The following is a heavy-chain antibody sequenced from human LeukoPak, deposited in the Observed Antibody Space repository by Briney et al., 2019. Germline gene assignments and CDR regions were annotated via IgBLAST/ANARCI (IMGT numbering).Heavy chain of an antibody. V-gene: IGHV3-30-3*01. Sequence: GRSLRLFCAASGFTFSSYAMHWVRQDPSKGLEWVAVISYDGSNKYYADSVKGRFTISRDNSKNTLYLQMNSLRAEDTAVYYCARSYDSSGYEARLGYYYYGMDVWGQGTTVTVSS. CDR1: GFTFSSYA. J-gene: IGHJ6*02. CDR3: ARSYDSSGYEARLGYYYYGMDV. D-gene: IGHD3-22*01. CDR2: ISYDGSNK.